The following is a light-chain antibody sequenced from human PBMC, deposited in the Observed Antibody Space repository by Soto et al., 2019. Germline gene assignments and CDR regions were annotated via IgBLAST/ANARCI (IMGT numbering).Light chain of an antibody. CDR1: QSVNSNY. Sequence: EIVLTQSPGTLSLSPGERATLSCRASQSVNSNYLAWYQQKPGQDPRLLIYGASRRATGIPDRFSGSGSGTDFTLTISRLEPEDFAVYYFQQYGSSPLFTFGPGTKVDIK. J-gene: IGKJ3*01. CDR2: GAS. V-gene: IGKV3-20*01. CDR3: QQYGSSPLFT.